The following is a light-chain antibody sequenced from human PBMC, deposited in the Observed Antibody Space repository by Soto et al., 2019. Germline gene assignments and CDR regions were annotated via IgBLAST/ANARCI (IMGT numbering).Light chain of an antibody. Sequence: DVVMTQSPLSLPVTLGQPASISCRASRSLIYTDGNTYLNWFHQKPGQSPRRLFAKVSNRASGVPDRFSGSGSGTDFTLKISRVEAEDVGLYYCMQGPQWPYTFGQGTKLDIK. J-gene: IGKJ2*01. CDR2: KVS. CDR1: RSLIYTDGNTY. V-gene: IGKV2-30*01. CDR3: MQGPQWPYT.